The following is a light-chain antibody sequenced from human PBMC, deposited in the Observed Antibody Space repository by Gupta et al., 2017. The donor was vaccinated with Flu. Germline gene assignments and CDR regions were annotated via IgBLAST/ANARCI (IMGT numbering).Light chain of an antibody. CDR2: AAS. V-gene: IGKV1-39*01. J-gene: IGKJ4*01. CDR3: QQSSSTPVT. Sequence: DIQMTQSPSSLSASVGDRVTITCRASQSISSYLNWYQHKLGEPPKLLIYAASSLQSGVPSRFSGSGSGTDFTLTIISLQPEDFATYYCQQSSSTPVTFGGGTKVEIK. CDR1: QSISSY.